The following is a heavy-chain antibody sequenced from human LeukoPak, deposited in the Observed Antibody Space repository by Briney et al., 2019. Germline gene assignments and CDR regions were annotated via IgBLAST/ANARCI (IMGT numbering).Heavy chain of an antibody. V-gene: IGHV1-8*01. CDR2: MNPNSDNT. D-gene: IGHD3-3*01. CDR3: ARGGRSVRRYDFWGGYPKPFDY. Sequence: GASVKVSCKAAVYTFTSYDSNWVRQATGQPLGWVGGMNPNSDNTGYAQKFQSRVTMTRNTSISTAYMELSSLRSEDTAVCYCARGGRSVRRYDFWGGYPKPFDYWGQGTLVTVSS. CDR1: VYTFTSYD. J-gene: IGHJ4*02.